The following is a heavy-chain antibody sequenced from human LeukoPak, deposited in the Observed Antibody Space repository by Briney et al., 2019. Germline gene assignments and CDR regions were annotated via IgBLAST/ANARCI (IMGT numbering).Heavy chain of an antibody. V-gene: IGHV4-59*12. Sequence: SETLSLTCTVSGDSMRNYYWTWIRQPPGKGLEWIGYIYHSGSTYYNPSLKSRVTISVDRSKNQFSLKLSSVTAADTAVYYCARAPSIAARPDAFDIWGQGTMVTVTS. J-gene: IGHJ3*02. CDR1: GDSMRNYY. CDR2: IYHSGST. CDR3: ARAPSIAARPDAFDI. D-gene: IGHD6-6*01.